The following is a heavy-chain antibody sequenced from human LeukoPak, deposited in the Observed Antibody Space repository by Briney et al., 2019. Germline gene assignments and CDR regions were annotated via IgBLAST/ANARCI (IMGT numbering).Heavy chain of an antibody. CDR3: AKHPYLGALDY. D-gene: IGHD2/OR15-2a*01. J-gene: IGHJ4*02. CDR1: GFTFSSYG. V-gene: IGHV3-30*18. Sequence: GGSLRLSCAASGFTFSSYGMHWVRQAPGKGLGWVAVISYDGSNKYYADSVKGRFTISRDNSKNTLYLQMNSLRAEDTAVYYCAKHPYLGALDYWGQGTLVTVSS. CDR2: ISYDGSNK.